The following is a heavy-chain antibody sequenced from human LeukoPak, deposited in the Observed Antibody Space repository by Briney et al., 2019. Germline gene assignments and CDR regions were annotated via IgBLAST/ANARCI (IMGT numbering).Heavy chain of an antibody. J-gene: IGHJ5*02. CDR1: GGSISSSDYY. Sequence: SETLSLTCTVSGGSISSSDYYWGWFRQPPGKGLEWFGSIYYGGSTYYNPSLKSRVTISVDTSMNQFSLKLSFVTTADTAVYYCARALGYCSGGSCTRGYNWFDPWGQGTLVTVPS. V-gene: IGHV4-39*01. D-gene: IGHD2-15*01. CDR2: IYYGGST. CDR3: ARALGYCSGGSCTRGYNWFDP.